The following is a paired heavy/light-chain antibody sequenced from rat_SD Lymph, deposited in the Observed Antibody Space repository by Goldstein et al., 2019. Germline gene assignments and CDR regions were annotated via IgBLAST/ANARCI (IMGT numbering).Heavy chain of an antibody. CDR2: ISSSSSYI. D-gene: IGHD3-4*01. CDR3: ARGNLYNWFAY. Sequence: EVQLVESGGGLVQPGRSLKLSCLASGFTFSNYGMNWIRQAPGKGLEWVASISSSSSYIYYADTVKGRFTISRDNAKNTLYLQMTSLRSEDTALYYCARGNLYNWFAYWGQGTLVTVSS. J-gene: IGHJ3*01. CDR1: GFTFSNYG. V-gene: IGHV5-34*01.
Light chain of an antibody. J-gene: IGKJ1*01. Sequence: DIQMTQSPASLSASLGETVTIECRASEDIYNGLAWYQQKPGKSPQLLIYNANSLHTGVPSRFSGSGSGTQYSLKINSLQSEDVASYFCQQYYDYPWTFGGGTKLELK. CDR3: QQYYDYPWT. CDR1: EDIYNG. V-gene: IGKV12S36*01. CDR2: NAN.